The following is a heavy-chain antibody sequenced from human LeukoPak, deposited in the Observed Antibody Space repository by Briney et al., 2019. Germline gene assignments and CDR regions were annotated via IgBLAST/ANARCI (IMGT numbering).Heavy chain of an antibody. CDR3: AKEYSGGSCYDY. J-gene: IGHJ4*02. V-gene: IGHV3-9*01. CDR1: GFTFDDYA. Sequence: GRSLRLSCAASGFTFDDYAMHWVRQAPGKGLEWVSGISWNSGSIGYADSVKGRFTISRDNAKNSLYLQMDSLRAEDTALYYCAKEYSGGSCYDYWGQGTLDTVSS. CDR2: ISWNSGSI. D-gene: IGHD2-15*01.